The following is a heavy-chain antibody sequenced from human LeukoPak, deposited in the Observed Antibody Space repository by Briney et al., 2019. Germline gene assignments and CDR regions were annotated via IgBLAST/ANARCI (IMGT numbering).Heavy chain of an antibody. CDR3: ARHYGSGNNWFDP. D-gene: IGHD3-10*01. Sequence: PSETLSLTCTVSGGSISSFYWSWIRQPPGKGLEWIGYIYYSGSTNYNPSLKSRVTISVDTSKNQFSLKLSSVSAADTAAYYCARHYGSGNNWFDPWGQGTLVTVSS. J-gene: IGHJ5*02. V-gene: IGHV4-59*01. CDR2: IYYSGST. CDR1: GGSISSFY.